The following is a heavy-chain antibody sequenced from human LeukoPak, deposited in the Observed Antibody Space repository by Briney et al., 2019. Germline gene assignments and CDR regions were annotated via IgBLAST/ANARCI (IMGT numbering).Heavy chain of an antibody. Sequence: SETLSHTCSVYGGSFSGYYWSWIRQPPGKGLEWIGEINHSGSTNYNPSLKSRVTISVDTSKNQFSLKLSSVTAADTAVYYCARGWRFGELYVITDWFDPWGQGTLVTVSS. D-gene: IGHD3-10*01. CDR1: GGSFSGYY. CDR2: INHSGST. CDR3: ARGWRFGELYVITDWFDP. V-gene: IGHV4-34*01. J-gene: IGHJ5*02.